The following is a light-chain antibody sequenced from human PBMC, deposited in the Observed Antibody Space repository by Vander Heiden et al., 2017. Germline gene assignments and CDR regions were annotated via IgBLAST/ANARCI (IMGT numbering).Light chain of an antibody. J-gene: IGKJ3*01. CDR3: QQIDNSPFT. Sequence: IVLTQSPGTLSLSLGESASLSCSASQNISSDYLVWYQQKPGQAPSLLICGATDRPTGVPDRFSGSGSGTDFSLTSTTLEAEDVAVYYCQQIDNSPFTFGPGTTVDMK. CDR1: QNISSDY. V-gene: IGKV3-20*01. CDR2: GAT.